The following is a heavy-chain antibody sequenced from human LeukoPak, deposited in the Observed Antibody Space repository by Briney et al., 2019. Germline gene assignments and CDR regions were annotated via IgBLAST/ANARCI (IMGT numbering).Heavy chain of an antibody. CDR2: ISYDGSNK. V-gene: IGHV3-30*04. Sequence: GGSLRLSCAASGFTFSSYAMHWVRQAPGKGLEWVAVISYDGSNKYYADSVKGRFTISRDNSKNTLYLQMNSLRAEDTAVYYCASLRISSSYAFDYWGQGTLVTVSS. CDR1: GFTFSSYA. J-gene: IGHJ4*02. CDR3: ASLRISSSYAFDY. D-gene: IGHD6-13*01.